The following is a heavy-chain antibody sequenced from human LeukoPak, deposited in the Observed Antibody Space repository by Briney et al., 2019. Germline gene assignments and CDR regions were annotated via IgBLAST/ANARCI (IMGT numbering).Heavy chain of an antibody. V-gene: IGHV1-8*01. CDR1: GYTFTSYD. CDR2: MNPNSGNT. D-gene: IGHD3-3*01. Sequence: ASVKVSCKASGYTFTSYDINWVRQATGQGLEWMGWMNPNSGNTGYAQKFQGRVTMTRNTSISTAYMELSSLRSEDTAVYYCARVTHYDFWSGYYTLFPHDLYPFDNWGPGNLGTVSS. J-gene: IGHJ4*01. CDR3: ARVTHYDFWSGYYTLFPHDLYPFDN.